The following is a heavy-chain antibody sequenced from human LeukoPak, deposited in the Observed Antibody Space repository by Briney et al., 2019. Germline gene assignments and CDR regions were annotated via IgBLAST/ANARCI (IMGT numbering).Heavy chain of an antibody. Sequence: GASVKVSCKASGYTFRNYGITWVRQAPGQGLEWMGWIGTYNGNTDYAQKFQGRVIMTADTSTTTAHMELRSLRSDDTAVYYCARGRLKRVPFTKVAGALDYRGQGTRVTVSS. V-gene: IGHV1-18*01. J-gene: IGHJ4*02. CDR3: ARGRLKRVPFTKVAGALDY. D-gene: IGHD6-19*01. CDR1: GYTFRNYG. CDR2: IGTYNGNT.